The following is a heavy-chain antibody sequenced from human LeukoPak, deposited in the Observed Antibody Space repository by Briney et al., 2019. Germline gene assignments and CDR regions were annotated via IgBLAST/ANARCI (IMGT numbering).Heavy chain of an antibody. D-gene: IGHD6-13*01. CDR2: IKQDGSEK. CDR3: ARIPAGIATRKGKLYYYYYYMDV. CDR1: GFSFSSYS. Sequence: GGSLRLSCAASGFSFSSYSMNWVRQAPGKGLEWVANIKQDGSEKYYVDSMKGRFTISRDNAKNSLYLQMNSLRAEDTAVYYCARIPAGIATRKGKLYYYYYYMDVWGKGTTVTVSS. J-gene: IGHJ6*03. V-gene: IGHV3-7*01.